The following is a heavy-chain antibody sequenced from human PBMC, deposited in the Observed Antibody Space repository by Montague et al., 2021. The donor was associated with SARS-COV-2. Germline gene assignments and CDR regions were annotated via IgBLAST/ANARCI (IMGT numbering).Heavy chain of an antibody. V-gene: IGHV2-5*01. CDR2: IYWNGDK. Sequence: PALVKPTQTLTLTCTFSGFSLRSDDEGVAWIRQSPGQALEWLAVIYWNGDKRYSPSLQRRHTITKDTSENQVVLTMTNMGPVDTATYYCAHRGMIRGLIFDYWGQGTLVTVSS. CDR1: GFSLRSDDEG. CDR3: AHRGMIRGLIFDY. J-gene: IGHJ4*02. D-gene: IGHD3-10*01.